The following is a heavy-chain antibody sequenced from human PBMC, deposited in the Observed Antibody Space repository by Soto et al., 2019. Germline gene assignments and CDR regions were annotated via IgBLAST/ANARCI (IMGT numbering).Heavy chain of an antibody. CDR3: TRLISAAQDY. V-gene: IGHV3-73*01. J-gene: IGHJ4*02. CDR2: IRDRAFSYAT. Sequence: EVLLGESWGGLVQPGGSLKLSCAASGFVFKDSSIHWVRQASGKGLERVGRIRDRAFSYATAYAASVKGRFTISRDDSTNTAYLQMNSLKTEDTAIYYCTRLISAAQDYWGQGTLVTVSS. CDR1: GFVFKDSS. D-gene: IGHD6-6*01.